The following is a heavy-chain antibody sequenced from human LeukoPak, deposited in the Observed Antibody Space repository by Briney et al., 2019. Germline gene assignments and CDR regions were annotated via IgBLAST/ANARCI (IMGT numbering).Heavy chain of an antibody. CDR3: ARGSVLRYFDWLLYYYYYMDV. Sequence: PSETLSLTCAVYGGSFSGYYWSWIRQPPGKGLEWIGEINHSGSTNYNPSLKSRVTISVDTSKNQFSLKLSSVTAADTAVYYRARGSVLRYFDWLLYYYYYMDVWGKGTTVTVSS. J-gene: IGHJ6*03. CDR1: GGSFSGYY. D-gene: IGHD3-9*01. CDR2: INHSGST. V-gene: IGHV4-34*01.